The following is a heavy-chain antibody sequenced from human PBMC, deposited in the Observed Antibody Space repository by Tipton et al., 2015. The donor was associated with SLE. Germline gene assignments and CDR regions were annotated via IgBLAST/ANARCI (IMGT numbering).Heavy chain of an antibody. D-gene: IGHD6-13*01. CDR3: SRDQHVAATDY. V-gene: IGHV3-74*01. CDR1: GFTFSSYW. CDR2: INGDGSRA. J-gene: IGHJ4*02. Sequence: SLRLSCAASGFTFSSYWMHWVRQAPGKGLVWVSRINGDGSRANYADSVKGRFTISRDNAKNTVYLQMNSLRAEDTAVYCCSRDQHVAATDYWGQGTLVTVSS.